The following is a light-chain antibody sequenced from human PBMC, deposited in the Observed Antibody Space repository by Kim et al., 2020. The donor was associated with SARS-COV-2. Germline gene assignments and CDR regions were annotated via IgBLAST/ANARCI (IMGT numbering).Light chain of an antibody. Sequence: SYELTQPLSVSVARGQTARITCGGNNIGSKNVHWYQQKPGQAPVLVIYRDSKRPSGIPERFSGSNSGNTATLTISRAQAEDEADYYCQAWDSSTEVFGGG. CDR2: RDS. J-gene: IGLJ2*01. V-gene: IGLV3-9*01. CDR1: NIGSKN. CDR3: QAWDSSTEV.